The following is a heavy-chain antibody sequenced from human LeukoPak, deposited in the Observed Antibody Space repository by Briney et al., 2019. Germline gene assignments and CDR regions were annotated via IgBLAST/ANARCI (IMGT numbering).Heavy chain of an antibody. CDR1: GGTFSSYT. D-gene: IGHD3-22*01. V-gene: IGHV1-69*02. J-gene: IGHJ4*02. Sequence: GASVKVSCKASGGTFSSYTISRVRQAPGQGLEWMGSIIPILGIANYAQKFQGRVTITADKSTSTAYMELSSLRSEDTAVYYCARGSNRGLYYYDGSGYPFDYWGQGTLVTVSS. CDR3: ARGSNRGLYYYDGSGYPFDY. CDR2: IIPILGIA.